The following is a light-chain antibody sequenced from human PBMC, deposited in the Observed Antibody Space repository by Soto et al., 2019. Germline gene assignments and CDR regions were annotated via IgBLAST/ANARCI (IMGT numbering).Light chain of an antibody. CDR1: QSVSSNS. Sequence: EIVLTQSPGTLSLSPGERATLSCRASQSVSSNSLAWYQQKPGQAPRLLIYGASIRATGIPDRFSGSGSGTDFTLTISRLEPEDFAVYSCEQYGSSPLTFGGGTKVEIK. CDR3: EQYGSSPLT. J-gene: IGKJ4*01. CDR2: GAS. V-gene: IGKV3-20*01.